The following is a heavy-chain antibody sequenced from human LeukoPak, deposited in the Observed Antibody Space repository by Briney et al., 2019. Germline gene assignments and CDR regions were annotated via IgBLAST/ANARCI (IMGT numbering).Heavy chain of an antibody. CDR1: GFTFSSSW. J-gene: IGHJ5*02. D-gene: IGHD6-13*01. CDR3: TRDGRGLYSSSWSGGWFDP. V-gene: IGHV3-74*01. CDR2: INSDGSST. Sequence: GGSLRLSCAASGFTFSSSWMLWVRQPPGKGLVWVSRINSDGSSTSYADSVKGRFTISRDNAKNTLYLQMNSLRGEDTAVYYCTRDGRGLYSSSWSGGWFDPWGQGTLVTVSS.